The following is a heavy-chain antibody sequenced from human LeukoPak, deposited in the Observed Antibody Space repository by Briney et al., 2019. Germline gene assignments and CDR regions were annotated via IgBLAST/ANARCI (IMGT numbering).Heavy chain of an antibody. CDR3: ARDLQYYYDSSGYPEIDY. Sequence: GGSLRLSCAASGFTFSSYAMHWVRQAPGKGLEWAAVISYDGSNKYYADSVKGRFTISRDNSKYTLYLQMNSLRAEDTAVYYCARDLQYYYDSSGYPEIDYWGQGTLVTVSS. D-gene: IGHD3-22*01. CDR1: GFTFSSYA. V-gene: IGHV3-30-3*01. CDR2: ISYDGSNK. J-gene: IGHJ4*02.